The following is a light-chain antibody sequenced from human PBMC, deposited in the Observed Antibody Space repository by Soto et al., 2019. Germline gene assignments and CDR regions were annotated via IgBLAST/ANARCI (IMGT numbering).Light chain of an antibody. CDR2: DAS. V-gene: IGKV3D-20*02. J-gene: IGKJ1*01. Sequence: EIVLTQSPGTLSLSPGERASLSCGASQSVSSSYLAWYQQIPGQAPRLXINDASRRATGIPDRFSGSGSGTDFTLTISRLEPEDFAVYYCQQRSNWPQTFGQGTKVDIK. CDR1: QSVSSSY. CDR3: QQRSNWPQT.